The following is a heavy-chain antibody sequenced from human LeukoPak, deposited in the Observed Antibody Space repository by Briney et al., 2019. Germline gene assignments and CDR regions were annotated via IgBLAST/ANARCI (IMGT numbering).Heavy chain of an antibody. CDR1: GGSTSSGSHY. CDR3: ARQDLAVSGIDY. CDR2: IYYSGTT. V-gene: IGHV4-39*01. J-gene: IGHJ4*02. D-gene: IGHD6-13*01. Sequence: SETLSLTCTVSGGSTSSGSHYWGWIRQPPGKGLGWIGSIYYSGTTYYSPSLKSRVSISLDTSKDQFSLKLNSVTAADTAVYYCARQDLAVSGIDYWGQGTLVTVSS.